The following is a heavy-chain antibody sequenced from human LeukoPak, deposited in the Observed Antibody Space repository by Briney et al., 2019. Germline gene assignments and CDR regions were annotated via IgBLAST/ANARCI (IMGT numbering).Heavy chain of an antibody. D-gene: IGHD4-17*01. CDR3: ARGDYGDYAIDY. V-gene: IGHV4-34*01. J-gene: IGHJ4*02. Sequence: SETLSLTCAVYGGSFSGYYWSWIRQPPGRGLEWIGEINHSGSTNYNPSLKSRVTISVDTSKNQFSLKLSSVTAADTAVYYCARGDYGDYAIDYWGQGTLVTVSS. CDR2: INHSGST. CDR1: GGSFSGYY.